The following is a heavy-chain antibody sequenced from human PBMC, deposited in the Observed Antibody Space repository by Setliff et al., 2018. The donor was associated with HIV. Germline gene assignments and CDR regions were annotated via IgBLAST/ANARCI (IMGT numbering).Heavy chain of an antibody. CDR1: GASISSSPYY. Sequence: PSETLSLTCSVSGASISSSPYYWAWIRQPPGKGLEWIGSIYSTGTTYYNPSLKSRVTISFDTSKNQFPLEVTSVTAADTAIYYCARHRFGSGWYGFVSGIDPWGQGTLVTVSS. CDR3: ARHRFGSGWYGFVSGIDP. CDR2: IYSTGTT. V-gene: IGHV4-39*01. D-gene: IGHD6-19*01. J-gene: IGHJ5*02.